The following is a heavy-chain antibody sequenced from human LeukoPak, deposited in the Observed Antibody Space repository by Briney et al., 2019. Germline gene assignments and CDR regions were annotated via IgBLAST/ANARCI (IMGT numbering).Heavy chain of an antibody. CDR2: INPDGGGT. CDR1: GFSFSSYW. J-gene: IGHJ4*02. D-gene: IGHD6-19*01. V-gene: IGHV3-74*01. Sequence: GGSLRLSCAASGFSFSSYWMHWVRQVPGKGLVWVSRINPDGGGTTYADSVKGRFTISRDNARNTLYLQMNSLRAEDTAVYFCAKGTSGWSFDYWGQGTLVTVSS. CDR3: AKGTSGWSFDY.